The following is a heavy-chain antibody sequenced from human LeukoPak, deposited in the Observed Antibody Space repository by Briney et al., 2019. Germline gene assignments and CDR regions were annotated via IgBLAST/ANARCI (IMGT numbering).Heavy chain of an antibody. D-gene: IGHD6-19*01. CDR3: ARDFLQYSSGWYAFGI. CDR2: ISYDGSNK. J-gene: IGHJ3*02. Sequence: GGSLRLSCAASGFTFSSYAMHWVRQAPGKGLEWVAVISYDGSNKYYADSVKGRFTISRDNSKNTLYLQMNSLRAEDTAVYYCARDFLQYSSGWYAFGIWGQGTMVTVSS. CDR1: GFTFSSYA. V-gene: IGHV3-30-3*01.